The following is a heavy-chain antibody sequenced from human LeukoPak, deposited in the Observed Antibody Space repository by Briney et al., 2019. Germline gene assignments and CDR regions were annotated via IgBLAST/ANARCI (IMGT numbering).Heavy chain of an antibody. J-gene: IGHJ6*03. CDR1: GGTFSSYA. Sequence: SVKVSYKASGGTFSSYAISWVRQAPGQGLEWMGGIIPIFGTANYAQKFQGRVTITADESTSTAYMELSSLGSEDTAVYYCARPDHYYYYYYMDVWGKGTTVTVSS. CDR2: IIPIFGTA. CDR3: ARPDHYYYYYYMDV. V-gene: IGHV1-69*13.